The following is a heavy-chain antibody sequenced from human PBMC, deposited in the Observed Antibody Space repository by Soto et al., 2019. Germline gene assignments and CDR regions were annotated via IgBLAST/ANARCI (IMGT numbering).Heavy chain of an antibody. CDR2: ISSSSSII. Sequence: EVQLVDSGGGLVHPGGSLRLSCVASRFSFSSYGMNWVRQAPGKGLEWVSYISSSSSIIYYADSVTGRFTISRDNAKNSLFLQMNSLRAEGTAMYFCARELPRSDSSNWYFDYWGQGTLVTVSS. D-gene: IGHD6-13*01. CDR1: RFSFSSYG. CDR3: ARELPRSDSSNWYFDY. J-gene: IGHJ4*02. V-gene: IGHV3-48*01.